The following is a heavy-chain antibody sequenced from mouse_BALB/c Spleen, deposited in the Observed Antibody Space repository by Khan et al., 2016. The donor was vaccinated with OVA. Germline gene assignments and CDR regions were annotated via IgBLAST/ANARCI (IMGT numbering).Heavy chain of an antibody. J-gene: IGHJ3*01. Sequence: QVQLQQSGPELVKPGASVKMSCKASGYTFTDYLISWVKQRTGQGLEWIGEIYPGSGYTYYNEKFKGKATLTSDKSSNTAYMQLSSLTSEDSAVYFCARAGYGEFAYWGQGTLVTVSA. V-gene: IGHV1-77*01. CDR1: GYTFTDYL. CDR3: ARAGYGEFAY. D-gene: IGHD3-2*02. CDR2: IYPGSGYT.